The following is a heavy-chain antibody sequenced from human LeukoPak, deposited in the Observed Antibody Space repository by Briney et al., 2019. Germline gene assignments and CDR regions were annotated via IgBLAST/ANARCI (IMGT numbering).Heavy chain of an antibody. D-gene: IGHD6-13*01. Sequence: SVKVSCKASGGTFSSYAISWVRQAPGQGLEWMGGIIPIFGTANYAQKFQGRVTITADESTSTAYMELSSLRSEDTAVYYCARSSKHYSSSWYYFDYWGQGTLVTVSS. CDR2: IIPIFGTA. V-gene: IGHV1-69*13. J-gene: IGHJ4*02. CDR1: GGTFSSYA. CDR3: ARSSKHYSSSWYYFDY.